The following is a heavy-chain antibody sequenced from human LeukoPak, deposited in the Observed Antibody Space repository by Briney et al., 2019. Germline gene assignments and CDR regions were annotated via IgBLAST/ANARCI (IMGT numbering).Heavy chain of an antibody. D-gene: IGHD6-6*01. V-gene: IGHV4-31*03. CDR3: AREPYSSSPPNYFDY. CDR1: GGSISSGGYY. Sequence: SQTLSLTCTVSGGSISSGGYYWSWIRQHPGKGLEWFGYIYYSGSTYYNPSLKSRVTISVDTSKNQFSLKLSSVTAADTAVYYCAREPYSSSPPNYFDYWGQGTLVTVSS. J-gene: IGHJ4*02. CDR2: IYYSGST.